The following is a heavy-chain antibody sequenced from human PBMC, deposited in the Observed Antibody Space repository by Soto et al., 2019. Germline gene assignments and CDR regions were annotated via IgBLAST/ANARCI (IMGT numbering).Heavy chain of an antibody. D-gene: IGHD3-22*01. CDR3: ARDLGSGWYYYDSSGYREFDY. CDR1: GDSVSSNSAA. J-gene: IGHJ4*02. V-gene: IGHV6-1*01. CDR2: TYYRSKWYN. Sequence: SQTLSLTCVISGDSVSSNSAAWNWIRQSPSRGLEWLGRTYYRSKWYNDYAVSVKSRITINPDTSKNQFSLQLNSVTPEDTAVYYCARDLGSGWYYYDSSGYREFDYWGQGTLVTVSS.